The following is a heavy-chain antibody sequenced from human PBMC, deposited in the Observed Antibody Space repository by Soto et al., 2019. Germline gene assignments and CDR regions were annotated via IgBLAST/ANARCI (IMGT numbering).Heavy chain of an antibody. V-gene: IGHV3-23*01. D-gene: IGHD5-12*01. CDR1: GFTFSSYA. CDR3: AKVPLGFVSGYFSDY. Sequence: GGSLRLSCAASGFTFSSYAMSWVRQAPGQGLEWVSAISGSGGSTYYADSVKGRFTISRDNSKNTLYLQMNSLRAEDTAVYYCAKVPLGFVSGYFSDYWGQGTLVTVSS. J-gene: IGHJ4*02. CDR2: ISGSGGST.